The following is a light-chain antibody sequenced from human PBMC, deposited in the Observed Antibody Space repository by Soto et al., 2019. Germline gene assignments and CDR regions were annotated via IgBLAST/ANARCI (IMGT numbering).Light chain of an antibody. CDR2: AAS. Sequence: DIQMTQSPSSLSASVGDRVTITCRASQSISIYLNWYPQKPGKAPKVLIYAASSLQSGVPPRFSGSGSGTDFTLTISSLQPEDFATYFCQQSYNIPRATFGQGTKVEIK. J-gene: IGKJ1*01. V-gene: IGKV1-39*01. CDR3: QQSYNIPRAT. CDR1: QSISIY.